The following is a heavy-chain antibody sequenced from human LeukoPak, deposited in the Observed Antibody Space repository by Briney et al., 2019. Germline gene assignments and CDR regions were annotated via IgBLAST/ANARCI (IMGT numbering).Heavy chain of an antibody. D-gene: IGHD3-10*01. V-gene: IGHV3-9*01. CDR1: GFTFDDYA. Sequence: SLRLSCAASGFTFDDYAMHWVRQAPGKGLEWVSGISWNSGSIGYADSVKGRFTISRDNAKNSLYLQMNSLRAEDTAVYYYVRGDGSGRNWGQGTLVTVSS. CDR3: VRGDGSGRN. CDR2: ISWNSGSI. J-gene: IGHJ4*02.